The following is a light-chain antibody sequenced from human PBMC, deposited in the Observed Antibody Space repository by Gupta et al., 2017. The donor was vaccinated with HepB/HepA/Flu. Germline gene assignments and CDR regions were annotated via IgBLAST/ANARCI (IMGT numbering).Light chain of an antibody. J-gene: IGLJ2*01. CDR3: AAWDDSLSVV. V-gene: IGLV1-44*01. CDR2: NNN. CDR1: NSNIGSNT. Sequence: QTVLTQPPPASGTPGQRVTISCSGSNSNIGSNTVTWYQQLPGTAPKVLISNNNQRPSGVPDRISGSKSGTSASLAISGLQSEDEATYYCAAWDDSLSVVFGGGTKLTVL.